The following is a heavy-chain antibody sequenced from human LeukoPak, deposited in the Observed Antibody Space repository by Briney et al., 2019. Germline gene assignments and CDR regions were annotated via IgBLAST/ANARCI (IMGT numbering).Heavy chain of an antibody. Sequence: KPSETLSLTCTVSGGSISGHHWSWIRQPPGKRLEWIGYIHSSGSTDYNPSLRSRLTMSVDTSKNQFSLKLDSVTAADTALYYCARGGWSLDFWGQGTMVTVSS. V-gene: IGHV4-59*11. D-gene: IGHD6-19*01. CDR1: GGSISGHH. CDR3: ARGGWSLDF. CDR2: IHSSGST. J-gene: IGHJ3*01.